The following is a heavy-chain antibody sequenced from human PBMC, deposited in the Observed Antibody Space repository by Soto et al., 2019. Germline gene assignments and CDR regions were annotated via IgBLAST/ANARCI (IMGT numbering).Heavy chain of an antibody. CDR3: AREGGRGSPDWYFDL. J-gene: IGHJ2*01. D-gene: IGHD1-26*01. CDR2: IFPSGIT. Sequence: QLQLQESGSGLVKPSQTLSLTCAVSGGSISSGGYSWSWIRQPPGKGLEWIGYIFPSGITYYNPSLQSRVTISVDTSKNQFSLKVNSVTAADTAVYFCAREGGRGSPDWYFDLWGRGTLVTVSS. CDR1: GGSISSGGYS. V-gene: IGHV4-30-2*01.